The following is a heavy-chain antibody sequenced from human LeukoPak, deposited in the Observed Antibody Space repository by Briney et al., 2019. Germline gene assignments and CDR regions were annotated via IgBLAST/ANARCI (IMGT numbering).Heavy chain of an antibody. Sequence: SETLSLTCTVSGDSVSNGNYYWSRLRQPPGKALEWIGYIYYTGKTYYNPSLEGRATILVDTSRNHFSVKLSSVTAADTAVYYCARSQNYYGSGDYWSQGTLVTVSS. J-gene: IGHJ4*02. D-gene: IGHD3-10*01. V-gene: IGHV4-61*03. CDR3: ARSQNYYGSGDY. CDR1: GDSVSNGNYY. CDR2: IYYTGKT.